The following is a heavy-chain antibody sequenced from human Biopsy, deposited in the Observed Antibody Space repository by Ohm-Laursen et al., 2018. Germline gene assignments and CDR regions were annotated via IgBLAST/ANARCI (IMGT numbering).Heavy chain of an antibody. V-gene: IGHV4-31*01. CDR3: ARRPYGGTRYWYFDL. CDR2: IYYSGTT. CDR1: GGSVGSGGFY. J-gene: IGHJ2*01. D-gene: IGHD4-23*01. Sequence: TLSLTCTVSGGSVGSGGFYWSWIRQHPGKGLEWIGYIYYSGTTYYNPSLKSLVTISVDTSKNQFSLKLNSVTAADTAMYYCARRPYGGTRYWYFDLWGRGTLVTVSS.